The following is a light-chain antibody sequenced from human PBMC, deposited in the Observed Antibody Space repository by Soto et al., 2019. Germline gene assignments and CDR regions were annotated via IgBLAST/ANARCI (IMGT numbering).Light chain of an antibody. J-gene: IGLJ2*01. Sequence: QSALTQPASVSGSPGQSITISWTGTSSDVGYYDYVSWYQQHPGKAPKLMISEVSNRPSGVSNRFSGSKSGNTASLTISGLQAEDEADYYCTSYTRSSHVVFGGGTKLTVL. CDR1: SSDVGYYDY. CDR2: EVS. CDR3: TSYTRSSHVV. V-gene: IGLV2-14*01.